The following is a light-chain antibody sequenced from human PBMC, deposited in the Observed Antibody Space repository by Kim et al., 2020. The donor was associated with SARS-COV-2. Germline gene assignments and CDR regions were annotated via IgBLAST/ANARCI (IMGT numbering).Light chain of an antibody. CDR1: EDVGGD. CDR2: DAS. V-gene: IGKV3-15*01. Sequence: SPGDRATLSCRTSEDVGGDLAWYQLRPGQAPRLLIYDASTRATDITARITGSGSGTEFTLTITNLQSEDFSIYYCQQYHSRPPWMFGQGTKVDIK. CDR3: QQYHSRPPWM. J-gene: IGKJ1*01.